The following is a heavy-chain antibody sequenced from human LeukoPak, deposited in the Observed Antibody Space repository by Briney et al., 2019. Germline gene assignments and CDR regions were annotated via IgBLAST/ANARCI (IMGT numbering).Heavy chain of an antibody. CDR3: AKDLGGGSYYGDYYYYGMDV. CDR2: ISYDGSNK. D-gene: IGHD1-26*01. J-gene: IGHJ6*02. V-gene: IGHV3-30*18. Sequence: GRSLRLSCAASGFTFSSYGMHWVRQAPGKGLEWVAVISYDGSNKYYADSVKGRFTISRDNSKNTLYLQMNSLRAEDTAVYYCAKDLGGGSYYGDYYYYGMDVWGQGTTVTVSS. CDR1: GFTFSSYG.